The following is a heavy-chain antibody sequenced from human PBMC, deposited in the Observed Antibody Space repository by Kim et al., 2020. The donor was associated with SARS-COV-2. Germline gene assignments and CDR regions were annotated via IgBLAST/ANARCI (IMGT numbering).Heavy chain of an antibody. V-gene: IGHV1-2*02. CDR2: INPNSGGT. CDR3: ARDWVAVAGRTYYYYYGMDV. Sequence: ASVKVSCKASGYTFTSYDMSWVRQATGQGLEWMGWINPNSGGTNYAQKLQGRVTMTRDTSISTAYMELSRLRSDDTAVYYCARDWVAVAGRTYYYYYGMDVWGQGTTVTVSS. J-gene: IGHJ6*02. D-gene: IGHD6-19*01. CDR1: GYTFTSYD.